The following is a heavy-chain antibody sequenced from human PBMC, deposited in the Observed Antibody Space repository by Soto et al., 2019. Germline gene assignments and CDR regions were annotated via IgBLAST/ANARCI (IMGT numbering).Heavy chain of an antibody. D-gene: IGHD3-16*01. Sequence: PGGSLRLSCAPTGFTFSDVWMTWVRQAPGKGLEWVGRVKSKTNGGTVDYAAPVKGRFIISRDDSRNTVSLQMDSLKIEDTAVYYCMSPGGGGRTVDYWGQGTLVTVSS. J-gene: IGHJ4*02. CDR1: GFTFSDVW. CDR2: VKSKTNGGTV. V-gene: IGHV3-15*01. CDR3: MSPGGGGRTVDY.